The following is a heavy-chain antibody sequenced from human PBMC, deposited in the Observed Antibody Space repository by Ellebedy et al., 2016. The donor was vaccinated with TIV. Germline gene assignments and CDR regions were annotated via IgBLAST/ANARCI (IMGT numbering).Heavy chain of an antibody. Sequence: GSLRLXXTVSGGSISSSSYYWGWIRQPPGKGLEWIGSIYYSGSTYYNPSLKSRVTISVDTSKNQFSLKLSPVTAADTAVYYCARTDITMIVVVMPGAFDIWGQGTMVTVSS. V-gene: IGHV4-39*07. J-gene: IGHJ3*02. CDR1: GGSISSSSYY. CDR2: IYYSGST. D-gene: IGHD3-22*01. CDR3: ARTDITMIVVVMPGAFDI.